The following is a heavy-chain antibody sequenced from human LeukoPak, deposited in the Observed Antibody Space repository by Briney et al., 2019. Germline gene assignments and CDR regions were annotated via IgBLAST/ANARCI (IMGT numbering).Heavy chain of an antibody. D-gene: IGHD6-6*01. CDR2: IYHSGST. Sequence: SETLSLTCTVSGYSISSGYYWGWIRQPPGKGLEWIGSIYHSGSTYYNPSLKSRVTISVDTSKNQFSLKLSSVTAADTAVYYCARRYSSSSPPEGDMDVRGKGTTVTVSS. CDR3: ARRYSSSSPPEGDMDV. CDR1: GYSISSGYY. J-gene: IGHJ6*03. V-gene: IGHV4-38-2*02.